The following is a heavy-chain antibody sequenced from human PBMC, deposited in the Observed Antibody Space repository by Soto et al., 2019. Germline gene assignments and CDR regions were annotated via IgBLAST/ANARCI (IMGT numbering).Heavy chain of an antibody. D-gene: IGHD6-25*01. CDR1: GFALRPYW. CDR2: IKQDGSAK. J-gene: IGHJ4*02. CDR3: ARDDGYRGFDC. V-gene: IGHV3-7*01. Sequence: EAQLVGSGGGLVQPGESLRLSCAASGFALRPYWMSWVRQAPGKGLEWVANIKQDGSAKFYVDSVRGRFTISRDNANNSLYLQLNSLRAEDTAVYYCARDDGYRGFDCWGQGTLVTVSS.